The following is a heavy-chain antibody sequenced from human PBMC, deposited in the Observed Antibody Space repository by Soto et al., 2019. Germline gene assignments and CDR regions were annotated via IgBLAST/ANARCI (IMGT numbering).Heavy chain of an antibody. J-gene: IGHJ6*02. CDR1: GFTFSSYS. Sequence: VGSLRLSCAASGFTFSSYSMNWVRQAPGKGLEWVSSISSSSSYIYYADSVKGRFTISRDNAKNSLYLQMNSLRAEDTAVYYCARDLLWFGESFNYYYYYGMDVWGQGTTVTVSS. V-gene: IGHV3-21*01. CDR2: ISSSSSYI. CDR3: ARDLLWFGESFNYYYYYGMDV. D-gene: IGHD3-10*01.